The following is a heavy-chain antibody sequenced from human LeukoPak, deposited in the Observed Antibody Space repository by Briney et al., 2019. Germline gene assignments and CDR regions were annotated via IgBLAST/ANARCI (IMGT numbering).Heavy chain of an antibody. Sequence: SETLSLTCTVSGGSISNYYWSWIRQPPGKGLEWIGSIYYSGSTYYNPSLKSRVTISVDTSKNQFSLKLSSVTAADTAVYYCARDMENSVYYYDSSGYYVNYYYYYMDVWGKGTTVTVSS. CDR2: IYYSGST. CDR3: ARDMENSVYYYDSSGYYVNYYYYYMDV. J-gene: IGHJ6*03. CDR1: GGSISNYY. D-gene: IGHD3-22*01. V-gene: IGHV4-59*12.